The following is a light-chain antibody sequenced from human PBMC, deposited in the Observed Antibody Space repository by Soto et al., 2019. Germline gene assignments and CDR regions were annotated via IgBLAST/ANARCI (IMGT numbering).Light chain of an antibody. Sequence: EIVMTQSPATLSVSPGERATLSCMASQSVRGNLAWYQQKPGQAPRLLIYGASTRATVIPARFSGSGSGTEFTLTISGLQADDFAVYYCQQYHHWPPKVTFGPGTKVDIK. J-gene: IGKJ3*01. CDR1: QSVRGN. CDR2: GAS. CDR3: QQYHHWPPKVT. V-gene: IGKV3-15*01.